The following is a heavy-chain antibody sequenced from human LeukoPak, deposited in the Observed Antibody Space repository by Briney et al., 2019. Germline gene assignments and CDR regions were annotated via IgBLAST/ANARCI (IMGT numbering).Heavy chain of an antibody. CDR2: INPNSGGS. CDR1: GYTFTGYY. Sequence: GASVKVSCKASGYTFTGYYMHWVRQAPGQGLEWMGWINPNSGGSNYAQKFQGRVTMTRDTSISTAYMELSRLRSDDTAVYYCARISSSWYPFDYWGQGTLVTVSS. CDR3: ARISSSWYPFDY. J-gene: IGHJ4*02. V-gene: IGHV1-2*02. D-gene: IGHD6-13*01.